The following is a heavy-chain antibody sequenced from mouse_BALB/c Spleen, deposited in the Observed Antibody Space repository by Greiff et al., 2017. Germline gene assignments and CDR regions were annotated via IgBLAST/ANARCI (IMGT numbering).Heavy chain of an antibody. CDR1: GYAFTNYW. Sequence: QVQLQQSGAELVRPGTSVKISCKASGYAFTNYWLGWVKQRPGHGLEWIGDIYPGSGNTYYNEKFKGKATLTAAKSSSTAYMQLSSLTSEDSAVYFCARGEVRRGAWFAYWGQGTLVTVSA. CDR3: ARGEVRRGAWFAY. CDR2: IYPGSGNT. D-gene: IGHD2-14*01. J-gene: IGHJ3*01. V-gene: IGHV1-63*01.